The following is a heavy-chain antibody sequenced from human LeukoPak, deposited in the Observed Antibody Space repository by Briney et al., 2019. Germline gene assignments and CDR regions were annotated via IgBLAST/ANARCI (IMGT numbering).Heavy chain of an antibody. D-gene: IGHD6-13*01. CDR3: AKVPYTSSFWFFDY. V-gene: IGHV3-23*01. CDR2: ISGSGDRT. CDR1: GFTFSSYA. Sequence: GGSLRLSCAASGFTFSSYAMSWVRQAPGKGLEWVSAISGSGDRTYYADSVKGRFTISRDNSRNTLYLQMNRLRAEDTAIYYCAKVPYTSSFWFFDYWGQGTLVTVSS. J-gene: IGHJ4*02.